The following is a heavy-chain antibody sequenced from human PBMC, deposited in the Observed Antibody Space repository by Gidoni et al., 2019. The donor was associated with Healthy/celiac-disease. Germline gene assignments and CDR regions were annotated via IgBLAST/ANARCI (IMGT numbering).Heavy chain of an antibody. Sequence: QVQLVESGGGVVQPGRSLRLSCAASGFTFSSYAMHWVRQAPGKGLEWVAVISYDGSNKYYADSVKGRFTISRDNSKNTLYLQMNSLRAEDTAVYYCARESRVDDAFDIWGQGTMVTVSS. V-gene: IGHV3-30-3*01. D-gene: IGHD2-15*01. J-gene: IGHJ3*02. CDR3: ARESRVDDAFDI. CDR2: ISYDGSNK. CDR1: GFTFSSYA.